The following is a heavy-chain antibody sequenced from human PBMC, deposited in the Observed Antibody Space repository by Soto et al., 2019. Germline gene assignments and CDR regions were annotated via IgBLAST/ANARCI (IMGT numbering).Heavy chain of an antibody. J-gene: IGHJ4*02. CDR2: ISGSGGTT. CDR1: GFTFSTYA. Sequence: DVQLLESGGDLVQPGGSLSLSCAASGFTFSTYAMTWVRQAPGKGLEWVSTISGSGGTTNYADSVKGRFTISRDNSLDTLYLEMTSLRAEDTALYSCAQTVGAVGPTRYWGQGTLVTVSS. V-gene: IGHV3-23*01. CDR3: AQTVGAVGPTRY. D-gene: IGHD1-26*01.